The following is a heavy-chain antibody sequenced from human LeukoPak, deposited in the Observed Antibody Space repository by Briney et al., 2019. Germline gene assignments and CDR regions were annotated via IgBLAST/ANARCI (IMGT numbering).Heavy chain of an antibody. CDR1: GFTFSSYG. CDR3: AKDGRYSGSYPGGY. Sequence: GGSLRLSFAASGFTFSSYGMHWVRQAPGKGLEWVAFIRYDGSNKYYADSVKGRFTISRDNFKNTLYLQMNSLRAEDTAVYYCAKDGRYSGSYPGGYWGQGTLVTVSS. CDR2: IRYDGSNK. V-gene: IGHV3-30*02. D-gene: IGHD1-26*01. J-gene: IGHJ4*02.